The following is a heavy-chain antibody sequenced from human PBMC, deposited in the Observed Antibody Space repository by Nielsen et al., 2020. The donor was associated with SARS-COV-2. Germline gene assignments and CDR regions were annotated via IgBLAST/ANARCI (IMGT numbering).Heavy chain of an antibody. CDR3: ATALVLSSGYQYYYYGMDV. V-gene: IGHV1-2*02. J-gene: IGHJ6*02. Sequence: ASVKVSCKASGYTFTGYYMHWVRQAPGQGLEWMGWINPNSGGTNYAQKFQGRVTMTEDTSTDTAYMELSSLRSEDTAVYYCATALVLSSGYQYYYYGMDVWGQGTTVTVSS. CDR1: GYTFTGYY. D-gene: IGHD3-22*01. CDR2: INPNSGGT.